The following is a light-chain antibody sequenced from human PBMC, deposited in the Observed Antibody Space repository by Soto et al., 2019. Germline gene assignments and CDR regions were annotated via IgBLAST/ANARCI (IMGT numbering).Light chain of an antibody. CDR1: SSDVGSYNL. V-gene: IGLV2-23*02. J-gene: IGLJ2*01. CDR3: CSYAGSFVV. Sequence: QSALTQPASVSGSPGQSITISCTGTSSDVGSYNLVSWYQQHPGKAPKLMIYEVSKRPSGVSNRFSGSKSGNTASLTISGLHAEDEADYYCCSYAGSFVVFGGGTKVTVL. CDR2: EVS.